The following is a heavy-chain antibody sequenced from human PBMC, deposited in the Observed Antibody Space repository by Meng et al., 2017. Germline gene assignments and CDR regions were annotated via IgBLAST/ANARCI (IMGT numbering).Heavy chain of an antibody. CDR3: ARDISWDY. D-gene: IGHD3-9*01. J-gene: IGHJ4*02. V-gene: IGHV3-21*01. Sequence: ELQLVESVVGLVQPGGSLRFSCAASGFTVSSNYMSWVRQAPGKGLEWVSSISSSSSYIYYAASVKGRFTISRDNAKNSLYLQMNSLRAEDTAVYYCARDISWDYWGQGTLVTVSS. CDR2: ISSSSSYI. CDR1: GFTVSSNY.